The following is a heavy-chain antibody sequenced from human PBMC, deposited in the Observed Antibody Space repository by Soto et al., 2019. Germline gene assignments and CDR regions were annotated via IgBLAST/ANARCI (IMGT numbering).Heavy chain of an antibody. V-gene: IGHV4-59*01. D-gene: IGHD2-15*01. CDR2: IYYSGST. CDR3: ARGALDIVVVVAAQDAFDI. J-gene: IGHJ3*02. CDR1: GGSISSYY. Sequence: QVQRQESGPGLVKPAEILSLTCTVSGGSISSYYSSWIRQPTGKGLEWIGYIYYSGSTNYNPSLKSRVTISVDTSKNQFSLKLSSVTAAHTAVYYCARGALDIVVVVAAQDAFDIWGQGTMVTVSS.